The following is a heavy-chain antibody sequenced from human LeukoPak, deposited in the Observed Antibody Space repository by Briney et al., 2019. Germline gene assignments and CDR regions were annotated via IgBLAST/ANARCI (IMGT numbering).Heavy chain of an antibody. CDR3: GKTDIYFNPIDY. CDR1: GVSISGSEW. J-gene: IGHJ4*02. CDR2: IHRDGRT. Sequence: SETLSLTCAVSGVSISGSEWWIWVRQPPGQGLEWIGEIHRDGRTRYNPSLKSRVTMSIDYSKNQFSLKVSSVTAADTAIYYCGKTDIYFNPIDYWGPGSLVTVSS. D-gene: IGHD3-9*01. V-gene: IGHV4-4*02.